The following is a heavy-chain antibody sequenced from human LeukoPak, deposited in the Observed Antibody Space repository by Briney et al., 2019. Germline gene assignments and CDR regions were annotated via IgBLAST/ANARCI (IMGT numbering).Heavy chain of an antibody. D-gene: IGHD5-24*01. CDR3: ARHVRTDAYNYVTGESALDV. V-gene: IGHV5-51*01. CDR1: GYCFTSYW. Sequence: GGSLQSSCRGSGYCFTSYWINWVRQMPGKNLEWMGIIYPDDCEIRYGASFQGQVTISVDKSVSTAYLQWNSLKAADTAMYYWARHVRTDAYNYVTGESALDVWGQGTMVTVSS. CDR2: IYPDDCEI. J-gene: IGHJ3*01.